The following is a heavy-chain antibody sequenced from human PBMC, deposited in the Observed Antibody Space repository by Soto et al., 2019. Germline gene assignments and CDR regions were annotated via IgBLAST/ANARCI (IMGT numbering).Heavy chain of an antibody. Sequence: QVQLQESGPGLVKPSGTLSLTCAVSGGSISSSNWWSWVRQPPGKGLEWIGEIYHTGSTNYNPSHRSRVTISVDKSKNQFSLKLSSVAAADTAVYYCASAGSSWYLKWFDPWGQGTLVTVSS. CDR2: IYHTGST. J-gene: IGHJ5*02. CDR3: ASAGSSWYLKWFDP. D-gene: IGHD6-13*01. CDR1: GGSISSSNW. V-gene: IGHV4-4*02.